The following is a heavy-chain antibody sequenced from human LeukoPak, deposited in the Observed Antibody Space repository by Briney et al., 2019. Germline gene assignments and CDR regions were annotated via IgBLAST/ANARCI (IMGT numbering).Heavy chain of an antibody. CDR2: IYYSGST. J-gene: IGHJ4*02. CDR3: VGYPPAHIGGNDY. D-gene: IGHD2-21*01. Sequence: SETLSLTCTVSGGSISSSSYYWGWIRQPPGKGLEWIGSIYYSGSTYYNPSLKSRVTISVDTSKNQFSLKLSSVTAADTAVYYCVGYPPAHIGGNDYWGQGTLVTVSS. CDR1: GGSISSSSYY. V-gene: IGHV4-39*01.